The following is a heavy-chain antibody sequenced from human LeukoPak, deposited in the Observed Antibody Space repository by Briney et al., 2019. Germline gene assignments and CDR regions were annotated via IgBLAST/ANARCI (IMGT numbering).Heavy chain of an antibody. CDR3: VKVNSSYFDY. CDR1: GFTFSSYT. D-gene: IGHD4-11*01. V-gene: IGHV3-64D*09. CDR2: MSSNGASL. Sequence: GGSLRLSCSASGFTFSSYTMHWVRQAPGKGLEYVSAMSSNGASLYYADSVKGRFTISRDNSKNTLYLQMSSLRAEDTALYYCVKVNSSYFDYWGQGTLVTVSS. J-gene: IGHJ4*02.